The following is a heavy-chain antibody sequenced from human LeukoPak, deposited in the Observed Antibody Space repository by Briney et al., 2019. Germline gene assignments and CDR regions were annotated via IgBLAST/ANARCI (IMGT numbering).Heavy chain of an antibody. D-gene: IGHD3-10*02. V-gene: IGHV3-48*03. CDR2: ISSSGSTI. CDR3: AELGITMIGGV. CDR1: GFTFSSYE. Sequence: HSGGSLRLSCAASGFTFSSYEMNWVRQAPGKGLEWVSYISSSGSTIYYADSVKGRFTISRGNAKNSLYLQMNSLRAEDTAVYYCAELGITMIGGVWGQGTLVTVSS. J-gene: IGHJ4*02.